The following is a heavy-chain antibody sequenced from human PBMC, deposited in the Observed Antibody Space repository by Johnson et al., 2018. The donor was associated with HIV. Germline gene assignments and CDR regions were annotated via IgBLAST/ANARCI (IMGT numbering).Heavy chain of an antibody. CDR1: GFTVSSNY. J-gene: IGHJ3*02. CDR3: ARGPIADDAFDI. V-gene: IGHV3-66*03. D-gene: IGHD3-16*02. Sequence: VQLVESGGGLIQPGGSLRLSCAASGFTVSSNYMSWVRQAPGKGREWVSVIYNDGNTYYADSVKGRFTISRDNSKNTLYLQMNSLRAEDTAVYFCARGPIADDAFDIWGQGTMVTVSS. CDR2: IYNDGNT.